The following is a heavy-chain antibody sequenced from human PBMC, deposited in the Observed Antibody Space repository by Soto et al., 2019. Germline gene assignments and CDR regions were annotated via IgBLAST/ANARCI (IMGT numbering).Heavy chain of an antibody. D-gene: IGHD3-10*02. CDR3: AKDIGFQQHLFVFDL. Sequence: QVQLVQSGAEVKKPGSSVKVSCTASGGTFSDYAFSWVRQAPGQGLEWMGGIIPMFSSSSFAQKFQGRLTITADDSTSTAYMSLSSLGSAETAMYYCAKDIGFQQHLFVFDLWGPGTLVTVSS. CDR1: GGTFSDYA. CDR2: IIPMFSSS. V-gene: IGHV1-69*01. J-gene: IGHJ4*02.